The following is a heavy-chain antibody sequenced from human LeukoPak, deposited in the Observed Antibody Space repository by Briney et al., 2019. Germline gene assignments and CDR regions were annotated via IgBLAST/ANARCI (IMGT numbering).Heavy chain of an antibody. V-gene: IGHV3-21*01. D-gene: IGHD3-10*01. CDR3: ARDGWFGELDKDHFDY. J-gene: IGHJ4*02. CDR1: GFIFSIYN. Sequence: GGSLRLSCAASGFIFSIYNMNWVRQAPGKGLEWVSSINTRSSSSYYADSVKGRFTISRDNAKNSLYLQMNSLRVEDSAVYYCARDGWFGELDKDHFDYWGQGTLVTVSS. CDR2: INTRSSSS.